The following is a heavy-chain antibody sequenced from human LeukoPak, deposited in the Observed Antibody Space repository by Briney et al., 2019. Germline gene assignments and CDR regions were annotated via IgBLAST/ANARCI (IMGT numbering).Heavy chain of an antibody. CDR2: INPNSGGT. CDR1: GYTFTGYY. V-gene: IGHV1-2*02. Sequence: ASVKVSCKASGYTFTGYYMHWVRQAPGQGLEWMGWINPNSGGTSYAQKFQGRVTMTRDTSISTAYMELSRLRSDDTAVYYCARIYCNSTSCYIDYWGQGTLVTVSS. CDR3: ARIYCNSTSCYIDY. J-gene: IGHJ4*02. D-gene: IGHD2-2*02.